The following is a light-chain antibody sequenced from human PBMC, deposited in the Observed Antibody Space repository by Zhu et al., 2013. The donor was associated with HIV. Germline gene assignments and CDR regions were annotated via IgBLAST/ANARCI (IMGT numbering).Light chain of an antibody. Sequence: EIVLTQSPGTLSLSPGERATLSCRASQSVSSSYLAWYQQKPGQAPRLLISAASSRATGIPERFGGSGSGTDFTLTISRLEPEDYGVYYCQQYGTSPNTFGQGTKVEIK. V-gene: IGKV3-20*01. CDR3: QQYGTSPNT. J-gene: IGKJ2*01. CDR1: QSVSSSY. CDR2: AAS.